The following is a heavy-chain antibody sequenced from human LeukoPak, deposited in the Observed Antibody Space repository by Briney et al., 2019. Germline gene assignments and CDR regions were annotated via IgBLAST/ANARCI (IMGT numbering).Heavy chain of an antibody. J-gene: IGHJ4*02. Sequence: SETLSLTCTVSGGSISNYYWNWIRQPAGKGLEWIGRIYTSGNTNYNPSLKSRVSMSLDTSKNQFSLKLSSVTAEDTAVYYCARDLEVDESPKRGFDYWGQGTLVTVSS. CDR3: ARDLEVDESPKRGFDY. CDR2: IYTSGNT. CDR1: GGSISNYY. V-gene: IGHV4-4*07. D-gene: IGHD1-1*01.